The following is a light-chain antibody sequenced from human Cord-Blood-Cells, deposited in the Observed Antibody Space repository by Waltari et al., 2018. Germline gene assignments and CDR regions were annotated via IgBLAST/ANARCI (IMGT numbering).Light chain of an antibody. CDR3: QQYDNLPCT. Sequence: DIQMTQSPSSLSASVGDRVTITCQASQDISNYLNWYQQKPGKAPKLLIYDASNLETGVPSRFSGRRSATDFTFTISSLQPEDIATYYCQQYDNLPCTFGPGTNVDIK. V-gene: IGKV1-33*01. J-gene: IGKJ3*01. CDR2: DAS. CDR1: QDISNY.